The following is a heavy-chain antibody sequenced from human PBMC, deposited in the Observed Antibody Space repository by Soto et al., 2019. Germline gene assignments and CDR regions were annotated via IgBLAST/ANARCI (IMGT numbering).Heavy chain of an antibody. J-gene: IGHJ3*02. V-gene: IGHV4-34*01. Sequence: QVQLQQWGAGLLKPSETLSLTCAVSGGFVSSGTYYWSWIRQPPGKGLAWIGEMSHSGGTHFNPSLKSRVTISVDTSKNQFSLKMSSVTAADTALYYCARVERGTATTVVDAFDIWGPGTMVTVSS. D-gene: IGHD1-1*01. CDR1: GGFVSSGTYY. CDR2: MSHSGGT. CDR3: ARVERGTATTVVDAFDI.